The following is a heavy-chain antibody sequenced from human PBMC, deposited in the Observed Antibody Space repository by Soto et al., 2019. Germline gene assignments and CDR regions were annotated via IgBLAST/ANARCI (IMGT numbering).Heavy chain of an antibody. CDR2: TYYSGST. CDR1: GGSISSYY. Sequence: PSETLSLTCTVSGGSISSYYWSWIRQPPGKGLEWIGYTYYSGSTNYNPSLKSRVTISVDTSKNQFSLKLSSVTAADTAVYYCASLWFGAQSFDYWGQGNLVTVS. J-gene: IGHJ4*02. D-gene: IGHD3-10*01. V-gene: IGHV4-59*08. CDR3: ASLWFGAQSFDY.